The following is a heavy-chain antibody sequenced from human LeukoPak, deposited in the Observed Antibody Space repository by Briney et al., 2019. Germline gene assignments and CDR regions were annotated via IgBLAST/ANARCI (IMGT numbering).Heavy chain of an antibody. Sequence: PGGSLRLSGAASGFTYSNYAMSWVRQAPGQGLEWVSAIHGSGHDTFYADAVKGRFTVSRDNSRNTLYLQLNSLRAEDTAVYYCAKIWFGELGSGFDWFDPWGQGTLVTVSS. CDR2: IHGSGHDT. J-gene: IGHJ5*02. CDR3: AKIWFGELGSGFDWFDP. V-gene: IGHV3-23*01. D-gene: IGHD3-10*01. CDR1: GFTYSNYA.